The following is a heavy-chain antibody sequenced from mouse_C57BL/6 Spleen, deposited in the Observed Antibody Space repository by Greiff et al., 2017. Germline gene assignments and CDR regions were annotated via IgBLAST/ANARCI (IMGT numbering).Heavy chain of an antibody. D-gene: IGHD1-1*02. CDR2: INPNNGGT. J-gene: IGHJ4*01. CDR1: GYTFTDYY. V-gene: IGHV1-26*01. Sequence: EVQLQQSGPELVKPGASVKISCKASGYTFTDYYMNWVKQSHGKSLEWIGDINPNNGGTSYNQKFKGKATLTVDKSSSTAYMELRSLTSEDSAVYYCARKGRLWDAMDYWGQGTSVTVSS. CDR3: ARKGRLWDAMDY.